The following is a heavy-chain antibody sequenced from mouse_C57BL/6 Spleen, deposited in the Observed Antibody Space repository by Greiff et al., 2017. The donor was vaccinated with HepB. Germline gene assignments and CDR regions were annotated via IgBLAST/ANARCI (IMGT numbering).Heavy chain of an antibody. Sequence: QVQLKESGAELVKPGASVKMSCKASGYTFTSYWITWVKQRPGQGLEWIGDIYPGSGSTNYNEKFKSKATLTVDTSSSTAYMQLRSLTSEDSAVYYCAREGDGNYGAWFAYWGQGTLVTVSA. D-gene: IGHD2-1*01. V-gene: IGHV1-55*01. CDR3: AREGDGNYGAWFAY. CDR1: GYTFTSYW. J-gene: IGHJ3*01. CDR2: IYPGSGST.